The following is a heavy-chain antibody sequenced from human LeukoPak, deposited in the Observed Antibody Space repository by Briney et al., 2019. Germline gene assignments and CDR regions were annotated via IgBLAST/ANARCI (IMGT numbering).Heavy chain of an antibody. D-gene: IGHD6-13*01. CDR1: GFTFSGYE. J-gene: IGHJ4*02. Sequence: GGSLRLSCAASGFTFSGYEMDWARQAPGKGLEWVSYISSSGGTIYYADSVKGRFTISRDNAKNSLYLQMNSLRAEDTAVYYCARGSSSWYGSFDYWGQGTLVTVSS. CDR3: ARGSSSWYGSFDY. V-gene: IGHV3-48*03. CDR2: ISSSGGTI.